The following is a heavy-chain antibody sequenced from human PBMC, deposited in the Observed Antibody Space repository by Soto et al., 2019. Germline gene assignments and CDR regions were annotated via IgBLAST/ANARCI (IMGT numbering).Heavy chain of an antibody. J-gene: IGHJ4*02. CDR3: AKDPGNSGWYPARYFDY. Sequence: PGGSLRLSCAASGFTFSSYGMHWVRQAPGKGLEWVAVISYDGSNKYYADSVKGRFTISRDNSKNTLYLQMNSLRAEDTAVYYCAKDPGNSGWYPARYFDYWGQGTLVTVSS. V-gene: IGHV3-30*18. D-gene: IGHD6-19*01. CDR1: GFTFSSYG. CDR2: ISYDGSNK.